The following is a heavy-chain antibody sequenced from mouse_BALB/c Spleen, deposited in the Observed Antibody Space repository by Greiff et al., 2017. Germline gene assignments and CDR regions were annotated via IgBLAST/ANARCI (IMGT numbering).Heavy chain of an antibody. CDR1: GYTFTSYW. J-gene: IGHJ2*01. D-gene: IGHD1-1*01. CDR2: IDPYDIET. V-gene: IGHV1-52*01. Sequence: QVQLQQPGAELVRPGASVKLSCKASGYTFTSYWMNWVKQRPEQGLEWIGRIDPYDIETHYNQKFKDKAILTVDKSSSTAYMQLSSLTSEDSAVYYCARSTVVAQYYFDYWGQGTTLTVSS. CDR3: ARSTVVAQYYFDY.